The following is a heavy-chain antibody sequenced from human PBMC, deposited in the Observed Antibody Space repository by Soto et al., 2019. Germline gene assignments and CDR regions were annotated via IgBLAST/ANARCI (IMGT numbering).Heavy chain of an antibody. D-gene: IGHD2-2*01. V-gene: IGHV3-23*01. CDR2: ISDGGGST. Sequence: EVQLLESGGGLGQLGGSRRLSVAASGSPFRNFAMSWFPKAPGKGLEWVSAISDGGGSTYYADSVKGRFTISRDNSKNTLYLQMNSLRAEDTAVYHCASARTSSTTSLDYWGQGTLVTVSS. J-gene: IGHJ4*02. CDR3: ASARTSSTTSLDY. CDR1: GSPFRNFA.